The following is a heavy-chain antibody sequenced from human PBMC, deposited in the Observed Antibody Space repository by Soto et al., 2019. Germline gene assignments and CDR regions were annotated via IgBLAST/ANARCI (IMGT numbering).Heavy chain of an antibody. CDR1: GFTFSTFP. Sequence: QEQLAESGGGVVQPGRSLSLSCVASGFTFSTFPMHWVRQASGKGLEWMAFISYDGSDKYYADSVKGRFTISRDNSKNTLYLEMNNVRLDDTGVYFCARDDFWGYLDRWGQGSLVTVSS. J-gene: IGHJ4*02. CDR2: ISYDGSDK. V-gene: IGHV3-30*16. CDR3: ARDDFWGYLDR. D-gene: IGHD3-3*01.